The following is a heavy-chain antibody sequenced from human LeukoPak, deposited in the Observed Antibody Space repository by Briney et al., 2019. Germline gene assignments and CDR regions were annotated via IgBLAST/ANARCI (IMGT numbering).Heavy chain of an antibody. Sequence: GGSLRLSCTASGFIFGDYAMSWVRQARGKGLEWVGFVRSKAYGGTTEYAASVKGRFTISRDDSKSIAYLQMNSLKTEDTAVYYCTRDIVVVVAAFYYYYYGMDVWGQGTTVTVSS. J-gene: IGHJ6*02. CDR2: VRSKAYGGTT. V-gene: IGHV3-49*04. D-gene: IGHD2-15*01. CDR1: GFIFGDYA. CDR3: TRDIVVVVAAFYYYYYGMDV.